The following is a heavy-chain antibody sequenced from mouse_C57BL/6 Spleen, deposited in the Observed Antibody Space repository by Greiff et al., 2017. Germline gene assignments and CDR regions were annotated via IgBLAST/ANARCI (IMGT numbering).Heavy chain of an antibody. Sequence: LLMESGGGLVKPGGSLKLSCAASGFTFSDYGMHWVRQAPEKGLEWVAYISSGSSTIYYADTVKGRFTISRDNATNTLFLKMTSLRSEDTAMYYCARNGNYPFAYWGQGTLVTVSA. CDR3: ARNGNYPFAY. V-gene: IGHV5-17*01. CDR2: ISSGSSTI. CDR1: GFTFSDYG. D-gene: IGHD2-1*01. J-gene: IGHJ3*01.